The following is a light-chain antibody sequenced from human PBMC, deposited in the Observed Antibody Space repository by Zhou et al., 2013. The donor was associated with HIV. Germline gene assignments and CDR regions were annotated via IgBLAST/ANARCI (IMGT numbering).Light chain of an antibody. CDR3: SSYTSSSTRRV. CDR1: SSDVGGYNY. Sequence: QSALTQPASVSGSPGQSITISCTGTSSDVGGYNYVSWYQQHPGKAPKLMIYDVNNRPSGVSNRFSGSKSGNTASLTISGLQAEDEADYYCSSYTSSSTRRVFGTGDQVTVV. J-gene: IGLJ1*01. V-gene: IGLV2-14*03. CDR2: DVN.